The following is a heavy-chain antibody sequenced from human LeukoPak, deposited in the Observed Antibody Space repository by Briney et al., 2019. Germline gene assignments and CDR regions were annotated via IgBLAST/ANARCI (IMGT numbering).Heavy chain of an antibody. J-gene: IGHJ6*03. CDR1: GYTFTSYD. V-gene: IGHV1-8*03. CDR3: ARGRGSGGKPLYYYYMDV. CDR2: MNPNSGNT. Sequence: GASVKVSCKASGYTFTSYDINWLRQATGQGLEWMGWMNPNSGNTGYAQKFQGRVTITRNTSISTAYMELSSLRSEDTAVYYCARGRGSGGKPLYYYYMDVWGKGTTVTVSS. D-gene: IGHD3-10*01.